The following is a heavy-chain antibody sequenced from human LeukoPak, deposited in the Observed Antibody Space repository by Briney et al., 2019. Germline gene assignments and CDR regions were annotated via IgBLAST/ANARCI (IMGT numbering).Heavy chain of an antibody. Sequence: SETLSLTCTVSGGSISSGDYYWSWIRQPPGKGLEWIGYIYYSGSTYYNPSLESRVTISVDTSKNQFSLKLSSVTAADTAVYYCARVASLITFGGVIVPTTFNFDYWGQGTLVTVSS. CDR3: ARVASLITFGGVIVPTTFNFDY. CDR2: IYYSGST. J-gene: IGHJ4*02. D-gene: IGHD3-16*02. CDR1: GGSISSGDYY. V-gene: IGHV4-30-4*01.